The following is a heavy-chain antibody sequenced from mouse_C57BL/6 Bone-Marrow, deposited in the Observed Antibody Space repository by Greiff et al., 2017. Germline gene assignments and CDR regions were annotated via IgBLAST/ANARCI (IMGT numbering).Heavy chain of an antibody. CDR2: INPSTGGT. Sequence: VQLQQSGAELVKPGASVKISCKASGYSFTGYYMNWVKQSPEKSLEWIGEINPSTGGTTYNQKFKAKATLTVAKSSSTAYMQLKSLTSEDSAVYYCARRYYEYDGFDYWGQGTTLTVSS. CDR1: GYSFTGYY. J-gene: IGHJ2*01. D-gene: IGHD2-4*01. CDR3: ARRYYEYDGFDY. V-gene: IGHV1-42*01.